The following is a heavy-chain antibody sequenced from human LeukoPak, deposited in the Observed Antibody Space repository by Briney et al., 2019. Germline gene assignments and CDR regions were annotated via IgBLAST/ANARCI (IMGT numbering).Heavy chain of an antibody. D-gene: IGHD6-13*01. CDR2: IYHSGNT. J-gene: IGHJ6*03. CDR1: PYSISSGYY. V-gene: IGHV4-38-2*02. Sequence: SETLSLTCTVSPYSISSGYYWGWIRQPPGKGLQWIGSIYHSGNTYYNPSLKSRVSMSVDTSKNQFSLNLSSVTAADTAVYYCARADYSSSWSHDYYYMDVWGKGTTVTVSS. CDR3: ARADYSSSWSHDYYYMDV.